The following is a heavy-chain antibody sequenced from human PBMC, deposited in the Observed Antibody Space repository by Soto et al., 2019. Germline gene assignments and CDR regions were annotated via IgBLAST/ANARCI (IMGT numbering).Heavy chain of an antibody. CDR3: TTGLSNGYYNFDY. CDR2: IKGEADGGTT. D-gene: IGHD3-22*01. J-gene: IGHJ4*02. V-gene: IGHV3-15*01. Sequence: GGSLRLSCAASGFTVSNAWMSWVRQAPGKGLEWVGRIKGEADGGTTDYAAPVKGRITISRDHSKDTLYLHMNSLKTEDTAVYYCTTGLSNGYYNFDYWGQGTPVTVSS. CDR1: GFTVSNAW.